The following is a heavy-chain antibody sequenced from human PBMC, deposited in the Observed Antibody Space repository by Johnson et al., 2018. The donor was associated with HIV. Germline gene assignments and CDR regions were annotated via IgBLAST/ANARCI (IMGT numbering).Heavy chain of an antibody. CDR3: ARGTPYGGNSWDFDI. D-gene: IGHD4-23*01. CDR2: INSDGSST. V-gene: IGHV3-74*01. Sequence: VLLVESGGGLVQPGGSLRLSCAASGFTFSSYWMHWVRQAPGKGLVWVSRINSDGSSTSYADSVKGRFTISRDNANNTLYLQMNSLRAEDTAVYYCARGTPYGGNSWDFDIWGQGTMFTVSS. CDR1: GFTFSSYW. J-gene: IGHJ3*02.